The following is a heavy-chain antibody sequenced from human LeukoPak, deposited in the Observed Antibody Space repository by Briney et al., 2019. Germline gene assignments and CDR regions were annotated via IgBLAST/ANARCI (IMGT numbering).Heavy chain of an antibody. CDR2: IYYSVGT. V-gene: IGHV4-39*01. J-gene: IGHJ4*02. D-gene: IGHD3-10*01. CDR1: GVSISSSSYY. CDR3: ARHVYYGSGTYVGEDYFDH. Sequence: SETLSLTCTVSGVSISSSSYYWGWIRQPPGKGLEWIGSIYYSVGTYYNPSLKSRVTISVDTSKNQFSLKLSSVTAADTAVYYCARHVYYGSGTYVGEDYFDHWGQGTLVTVSS.